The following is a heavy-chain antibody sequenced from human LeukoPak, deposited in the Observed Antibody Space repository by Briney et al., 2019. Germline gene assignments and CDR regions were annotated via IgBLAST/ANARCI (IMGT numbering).Heavy chain of an antibody. CDR2: ISSSSTI. V-gene: IGHV3-48*01. Sequence: PGGSLRLSCAASGFTFSSYSMNWVRQAPGKGLEWVSYISSSSTIYYADSVKGRFTISRDNAKNSLYLQMNSLRAEDTAVYYCARGLWGVPAAIPVGAFDIWGQGTMVTVSS. CDR1: GFTFSSYS. J-gene: IGHJ3*02. CDR3: ARGLWGVPAAIPVGAFDI. D-gene: IGHD2-2*01.